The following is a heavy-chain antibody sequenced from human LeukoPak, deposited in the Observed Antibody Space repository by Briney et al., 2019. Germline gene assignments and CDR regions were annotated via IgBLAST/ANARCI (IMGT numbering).Heavy chain of an antibody. J-gene: IGHJ4*02. CDR3: AREVGYDILTGYKDY. D-gene: IGHD3-9*01. Sequence: GRSLRLSCPSSGFTFSSYAMHWVRQAPGRGLEWVAVISYDGSNKYYADSVKVRFTISRDNSTNTLYLQMNSLRAEDTAVYYCAREVGYDILTGYKDYWGQGTLVTASS. V-gene: IGHV3-30-3*01. CDR2: ISYDGSNK. CDR1: GFTFSSYA.